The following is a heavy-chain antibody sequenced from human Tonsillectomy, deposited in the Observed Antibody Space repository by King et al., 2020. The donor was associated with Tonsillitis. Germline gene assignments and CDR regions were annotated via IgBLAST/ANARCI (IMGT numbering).Heavy chain of an antibody. CDR3: AKDLLTSAGCHSFDF. CDR1: GFTFSNYA. D-gene: IGHD6-13*01. Sequence: VQLVESGGGLVQPGGSLSLSCAASGFTFSNYAMTWVRQAPGKGLEWVSVIYSGGGSKYYADSVKGRFTISRDNSRNTVYLQMSSLIADDKAVYYCAKDLLTSAGCHSFDFWGQGTMVAVAS. V-gene: IGHV3-23*03. J-gene: IGHJ3*01. CDR2: IYSGGGSK.